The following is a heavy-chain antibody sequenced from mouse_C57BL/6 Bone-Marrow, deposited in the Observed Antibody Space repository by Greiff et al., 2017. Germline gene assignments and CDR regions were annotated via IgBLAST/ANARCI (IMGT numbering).Heavy chain of an antibody. CDR3: ARSEGGYDSFAY. Sequence: VQLQQSGPELVKLGASVKISCKASGYSFTGYYMNWVKQSPEKSLEWIGEINPSTGGTTYNQKFKAKATLTVDKSSSTAYMQLKSLTSEDSAVYYCARSEGGYDSFAYWGQGTLVTVSA. D-gene: IGHD2-2*01. CDR1: GYSFTGYY. V-gene: IGHV1-42*01. J-gene: IGHJ3*01. CDR2: INPSTGGT.